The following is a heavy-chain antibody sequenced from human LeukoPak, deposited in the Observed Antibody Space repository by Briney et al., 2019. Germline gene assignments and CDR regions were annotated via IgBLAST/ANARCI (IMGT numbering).Heavy chain of an antibody. D-gene: IGHD3-10*01. CDR2: IYSSGST. CDR3: ARSDGYGLVGI. Sequence: SETLSLTCAVYGGSFSGYYWGWIRQPPGKTLEWIGSIYSSGSTYYNPSLKSRVIIIIDTPKNHFSLTLSSVTAADTAVYYCARSDGYGLVGIWGQGTMVTVSS. J-gene: IGHJ3*02. CDR1: GGSFSGYY. V-gene: IGHV4-34*01.